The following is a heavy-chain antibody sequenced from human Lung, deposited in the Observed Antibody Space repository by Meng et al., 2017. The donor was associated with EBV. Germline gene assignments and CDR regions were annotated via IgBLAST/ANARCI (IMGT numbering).Heavy chain of an antibody. D-gene: IGHD1-7*01. J-gene: IGHJ5*02. CDR3: ARGRTGWNYFDP. V-gene: IGHV4-39*07. CDR1: GGSFTSLSYY. Sequence: QLQLQESGPGLLKPSETLSLTCTVSGGSFTSLSYYFGWIRQPPGKGLEWIGSVFSSGTTTYNPSLQSRVTISQDTSKKQVSLRLKSATAADTAVYYCARGRTGWNYFDPWGPGALVTVSS. CDR2: VFSSGTT.